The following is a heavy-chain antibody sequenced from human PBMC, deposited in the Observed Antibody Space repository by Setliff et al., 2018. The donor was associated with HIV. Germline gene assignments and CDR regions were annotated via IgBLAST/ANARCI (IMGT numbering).Heavy chain of an antibody. J-gene: IGHJ2*01. D-gene: IGHD4-17*01. Sequence: ASVKVSCKASGYSFTTFGITWVRQAPGQGLEWMGWTSGYNDNANYAQKYQGRVTLTTDTSTSTAYMELSSLRSEDTAVYYCANSVTDASYWYFIHWGRGSPVTVSS. CDR2: TSGYNDNA. V-gene: IGHV1-18*01. CDR3: ANSVTDASYWYFIH. CDR1: GYSFTTFG.